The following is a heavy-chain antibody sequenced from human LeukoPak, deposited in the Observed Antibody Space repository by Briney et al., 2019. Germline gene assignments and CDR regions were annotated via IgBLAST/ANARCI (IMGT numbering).Heavy chain of an antibody. V-gene: IGHV4-59*01. Sequence: SETLSLTCTVSGGSISNYYWSWIRQPPGKGLEWIGYIYYSGSTNYNPSLKSRVIISVDTSKNQFSLKLSSVAAADTAVYYCARAATVVTNLDYWGQGTLVTVSS. CDR1: GGSISNYY. CDR3: ARAATVVTNLDY. CDR2: IYYSGST. D-gene: IGHD4-23*01. J-gene: IGHJ4*02.